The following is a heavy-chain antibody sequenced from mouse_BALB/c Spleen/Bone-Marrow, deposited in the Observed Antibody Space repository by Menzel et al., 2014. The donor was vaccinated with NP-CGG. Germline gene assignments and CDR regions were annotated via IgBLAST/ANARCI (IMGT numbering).Heavy chain of an antibody. J-gene: IGHJ4*01. CDR1: GFTFSSYT. CDR2: ISSGGSYT. D-gene: IGHD2-1*01. Sequence: EVKLQESGGGLVKPGGSLKLSRAASGFTFSSYTMSWVRQTPEKRLEWVATISSGGSYTYYPDSVKGRFTISRDNAKNTLYLQMSSLKSEDTAMYYCTRDGKGNYDYAMDYWGQGTSVTVSS. CDR3: TRDGKGNYDYAMDY. V-gene: IGHV5-6-4*01.